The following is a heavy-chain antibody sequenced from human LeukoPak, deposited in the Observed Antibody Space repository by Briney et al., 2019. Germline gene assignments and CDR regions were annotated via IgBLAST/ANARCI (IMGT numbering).Heavy chain of an antibody. CDR2: ISDSGGYT. V-gene: IGHV3-23*01. J-gene: IGHJ4*02. Sequence: GGSLRLSCAVSGFTFRSYAMSWVRQAPGAGLEWVSGISDSGGYTYYADSVEGRFTISRDTSMNTLYLQMNSLRAEDTAIYYCAKGGCGVGANHYFDFWGQGTLVTVSS. CDR1: GFTFRSYA. CDR3: AKGGCGVGANHYFDF. D-gene: IGHD1-26*01.